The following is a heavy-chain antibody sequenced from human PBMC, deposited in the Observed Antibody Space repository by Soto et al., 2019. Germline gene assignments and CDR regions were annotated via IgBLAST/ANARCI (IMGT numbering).Heavy chain of an antibody. V-gene: IGHV1-69*01. D-gene: IGHD3-22*01. CDR3: ARGGAVIDYYDSSGYFPPHFDF. CDR2: IIPIFGTA. J-gene: IGHJ4*02. CDR1: GGTFSSYA. Sequence: QVQLVQSGAEVKKPGSSVKVSCKASGGTFSSYAISWVRQAPGQGLEWMGGIIPIFGTANYAQKFQGRVRITADESTSTAYLELSSLRSEDTGVYYCARGGAVIDYYDSSGYFPPHFDFWGQGTLVTVSS.